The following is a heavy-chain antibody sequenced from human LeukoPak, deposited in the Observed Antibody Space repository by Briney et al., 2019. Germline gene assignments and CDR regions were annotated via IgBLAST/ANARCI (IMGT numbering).Heavy chain of an antibody. D-gene: IGHD6-13*01. CDR3: ARGFSSSWYLAFFDY. CDR1: GGSISNGDHY. CDR2: IYYSGST. J-gene: IGHJ4*02. Sequence: SETLSLTCTVSGGSISNGDHYWSWIRQPPGKGLEWIGYIYYSGSTYYNPSLKSRVTISVDTSKNQFSLKLSSVTAADTAVYYCARGFSSSWYLAFFDYWGQGILVTVSS. V-gene: IGHV4-30-4*01.